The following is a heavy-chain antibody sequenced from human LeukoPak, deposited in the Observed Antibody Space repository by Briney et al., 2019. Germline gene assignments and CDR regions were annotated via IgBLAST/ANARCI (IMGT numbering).Heavy chain of an antibody. CDR3: ARHSGPDILTGLTRGYFDY. Sequence: SETLSLTCTVSGGSISSYYWSWIRQPPGKGLGWIGYIYYSGSTNYNPSLKSRVTISVDTSKKQFSLKLSSVTAADTAVYYCARHSGPDILTGLTRGYFDYWGQGTLVTVSS. V-gene: IGHV4-59*08. CDR2: IYYSGST. CDR1: GGSISSYY. D-gene: IGHD3-9*01. J-gene: IGHJ4*02.